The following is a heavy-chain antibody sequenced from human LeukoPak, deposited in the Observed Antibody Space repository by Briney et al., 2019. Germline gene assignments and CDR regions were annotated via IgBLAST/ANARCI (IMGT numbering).Heavy chain of an antibody. J-gene: IGHJ3*02. Sequence: PSETLSLTCTVSGGSISSSYWWSWVRQSPGKGLEWIGSIYHSGSTYYNPSLKSRVTISVDTSKNQFSLKLSSVTAADTAVYYCARVPKYAFDIWGQGTMVTVSS. CDR1: GGSISSSYW. CDR3: ARVPKYAFDI. V-gene: IGHV4-38-2*02. CDR2: IYHSGST.